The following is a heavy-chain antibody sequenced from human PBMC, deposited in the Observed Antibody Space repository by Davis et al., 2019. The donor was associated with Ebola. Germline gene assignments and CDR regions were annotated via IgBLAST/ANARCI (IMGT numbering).Heavy chain of an antibody. V-gene: IGHV1-2*06. CDR2: VNPYSGGT. CDR3: ATLWFGELLGMDV. Sequence: AASVKVSCKASGYTFSGYYINWVRQAPGQGLEWMGRVNPYSGGTNYAQKFQGRVTMTRDTSISTAYMELSRLRSDDTAVYYCATLWFGELLGMDVWGKGTTVTVSS. CDR1: GYTFSGYY. D-gene: IGHD3-10*01. J-gene: IGHJ6*04.